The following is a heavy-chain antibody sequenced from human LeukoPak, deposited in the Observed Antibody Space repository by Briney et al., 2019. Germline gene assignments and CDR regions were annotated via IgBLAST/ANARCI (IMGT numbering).Heavy chain of an antibody. J-gene: IGHJ1*01. V-gene: IGHV4-59*01. D-gene: IGHD6-13*01. CDR1: GGSLSSYY. CDR2: IYYSGST. Sequence: PSETLSLTCTVSGGSLSSYYWSWIRQPPGKGLEWSGYIYYSGSTNYNPSLKSRGTISVDTSNNQISLKLSSVTAADTAVYYCATTIAAAGLEYFQHWGQGTLVTVSS. CDR3: ATTIAAAGLEYFQH.